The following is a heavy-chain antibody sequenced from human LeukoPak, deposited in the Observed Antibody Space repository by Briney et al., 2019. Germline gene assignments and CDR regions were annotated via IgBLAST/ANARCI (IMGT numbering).Heavy chain of an antibody. CDR3: AKGDYCGSGSFFFDS. D-gene: IGHD3-10*01. CDR1: GFTFSSNA. Sequence: GGSLRLSCAASGFTFSSNAMSWVRQAPGKGLEWVSAISGSGGSTYHAESARGRFTISRDNSKNTLYLQMNSLRAEDTAVYYCAKGDYCGSGSFFFDSWGQGALVTVSS. J-gene: IGHJ4*02. V-gene: IGHV3-23*01. CDR2: ISGSGGST.